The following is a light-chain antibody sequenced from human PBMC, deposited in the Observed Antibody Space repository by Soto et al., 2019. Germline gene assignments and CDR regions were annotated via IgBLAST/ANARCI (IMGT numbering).Light chain of an antibody. J-gene: IGLJ3*02. V-gene: IGLV2-14*01. CDR1: SSDVGGYNY. CDR3: SSYTSSTTR. Sequence: QSALTQPASVSGSPGQSITISCTGTSSDVGGYNYVSWYQQHPGKAPKLMIYEVSNRPSGVSNRFSGSKSGTTASLTISGLEAEDEADYYCSSYTSSTTRFGGGTQLTVL. CDR2: EVS.